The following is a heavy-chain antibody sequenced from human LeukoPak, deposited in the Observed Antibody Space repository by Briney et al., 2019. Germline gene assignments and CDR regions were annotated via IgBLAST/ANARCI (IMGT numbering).Heavy chain of an antibody. Sequence: SETLSLTCTVSGVSISSYYWSWIRQPPGKGLEWIGYIYYSGSTNYNPSLKSRVTISIDTSKNQFSLKLTSVTAADTAVYYCARTDEKRLAGSASYFRGRPINYWGQGALVTVSS. D-gene: IGHD3-10*01. V-gene: IGHV4-59*12. CDR1: GVSISSYY. CDR2: IYYSGST. CDR3: ARTDEKRLAGSASYFRGRPINY. J-gene: IGHJ4*02.